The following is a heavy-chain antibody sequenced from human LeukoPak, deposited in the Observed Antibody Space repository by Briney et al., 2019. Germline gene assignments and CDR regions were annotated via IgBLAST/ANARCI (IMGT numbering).Heavy chain of an antibody. Sequence: SETLSLTCTVSGGSITSGSYYWSWIRQPAGKGLEWIGRIYTSGSTNYNPSLKSRVTISVDTSKNQFSLKLSSVTAADTAVYYCARDGYYDSSGYLASPFDYWGQGTPVTVSS. CDR3: ARDGYYDSSGYLASPFDY. CDR2: IYTSGST. D-gene: IGHD3-22*01. CDR1: GGSITSGSYY. J-gene: IGHJ4*02. V-gene: IGHV4-61*02.